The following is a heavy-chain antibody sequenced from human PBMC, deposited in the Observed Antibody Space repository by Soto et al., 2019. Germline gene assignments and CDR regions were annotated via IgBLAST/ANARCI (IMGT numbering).Heavy chain of an antibody. D-gene: IGHD3-22*01. J-gene: IGHJ6*02. V-gene: IGHV3-23*01. CDR3: AKPRYYYDSSGYSLSGMDV. CDR1: GFTFSSYA. CDR2: ISGSGGST. Sequence: GSLRLSCAASGFTFSSYAMSWVRQAPGKGLEWVSAISGSGGSTYYADSVKGRFTISRDNSKNTLYLQMNSLRAEDTAVYYCAKPRYYYDSSGYSLSGMDVWGQGTTVTVSS.